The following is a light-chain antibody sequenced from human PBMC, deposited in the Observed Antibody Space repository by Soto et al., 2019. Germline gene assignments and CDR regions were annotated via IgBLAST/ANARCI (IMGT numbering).Light chain of an antibody. CDR1: QTILSY. Sequence: DIQMTQSPFSLSASIGDRVTITCRASQTILSYLNWYQQKPGKAPKLLISAASNLQSGVPSRFSGVGSGTEFTLTINSLQPEDLATYHCQQSYNTPWTFGQGTKVDIK. CDR3: QQSYNTPWT. CDR2: AAS. J-gene: IGKJ1*01. V-gene: IGKV1-39*01.